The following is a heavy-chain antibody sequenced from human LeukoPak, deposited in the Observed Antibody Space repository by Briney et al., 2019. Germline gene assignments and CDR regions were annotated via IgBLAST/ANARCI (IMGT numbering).Heavy chain of an antibody. CDR3: AAEWYYDSSGPPDAFDI. CDR1: GFTFTSSA. D-gene: IGHD3-22*01. CDR2: IVVGSGNT. J-gene: IGHJ3*02. Sequence: ASVKVSCKASGFTFTSSAVQWVRQARGQRLEWIGWIVVGSGNTNYAQKFQERVTITRDMSTSTAYMELSSLRSEDTAVYYCAAEWYYDSSGPPDAFDIWGQGTMVTVSS. V-gene: IGHV1-58*01.